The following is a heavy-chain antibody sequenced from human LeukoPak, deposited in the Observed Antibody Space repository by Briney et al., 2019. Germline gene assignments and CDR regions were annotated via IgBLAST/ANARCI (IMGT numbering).Heavy chain of an antibody. D-gene: IGHD5-18*01. J-gene: IGHJ4*02. CDR2: ISGSGGST. V-gene: IGHV3-23*01. CDR1: GFTFSTYS. Sequence: PGGSLRLSCAVSGFTFSTYSMTWVRQAPGKGLEWVSAISGSGGSTYYADSVKGRFTISRDNSKNTLYLQINSLRAEDTAVYYCAKALGAMVILSIPLGYWGQGTLVTVSS. CDR3: AKALGAMVILSIPLGY.